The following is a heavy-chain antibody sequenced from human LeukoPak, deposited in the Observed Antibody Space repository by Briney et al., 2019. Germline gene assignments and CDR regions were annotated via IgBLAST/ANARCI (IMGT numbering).Heavy chain of an antibody. J-gene: IGHJ4*02. D-gene: IGHD6-13*01. CDR1: GGSISSSSYY. Sequence: PSETLSLTRTVSGGSISSSSYYWGWIRQPPGKGLEWIGSIYYSGSTYYNPSLKSRVTISVDTSKNQFSLKLRSVTAADTAVYYCARDGGSSWFDDQRQSDYWGQGTLVTVSS. CDR2: IYYSGST. V-gene: IGHV4-39*07. CDR3: ARDGGSSWFDDQRQSDY.